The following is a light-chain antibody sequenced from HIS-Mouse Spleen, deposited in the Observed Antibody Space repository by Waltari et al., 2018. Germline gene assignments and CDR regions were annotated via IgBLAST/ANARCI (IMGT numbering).Light chain of an antibody. CDR3: QQLNSYPPT. CDR1: QGLSSY. Sequence: DIQLTQSPSFLSASVGDRVTTTCRASQGLSSYLAWYQHKPGKAPKLLIYAASTLQSGVPSRFSGSGSGTEFTLTISSLQPEDFATYYCQQLNSYPPTFGQGTKVEIK. J-gene: IGKJ1*01. CDR2: AAS. V-gene: IGKV1-9*01.